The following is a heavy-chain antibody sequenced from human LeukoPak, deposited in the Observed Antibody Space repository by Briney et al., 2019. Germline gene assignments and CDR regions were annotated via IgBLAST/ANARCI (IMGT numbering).Heavy chain of an antibody. J-gene: IGHJ4*02. CDR1: GFTFSSYE. V-gene: IGHV3-48*03. Sequence: GGSLRLSCATSGFTFSSYEMNWVRQAPGKGLEWVSYISSSGNTIYYPDSVKGRFTISRDNAKNSLYLQLNSLRAEDTAVYYCARGGYSYGLSFCAYWGQGTLVTVSS. CDR3: ARGGYSYGLSFCAY. CDR2: ISSSGNTI. D-gene: IGHD5-18*01.